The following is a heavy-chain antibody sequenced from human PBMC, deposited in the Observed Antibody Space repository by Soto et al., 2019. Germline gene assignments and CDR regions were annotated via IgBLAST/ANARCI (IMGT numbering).Heavy chain of an antibody. CDR2: ISYDGSNK. J-gene: IGHJ6*02. Sequence: QVQLVESGGGVVQPGRSLRLSCAASGFTFSSYGMHWVRQAPGKGLEWVALISYDGSNKYYADSVKGRFTISRDNSKNTLYLQMNSLRAEDTAVYYCAKDLGGWLRSFKDYYYGMDVWGQGTTVTVSS. V-gene: IGHV3-30*18. CDR1: GFTFSSYG. D-gene: IGHD5-12*01. CDR3: AKDLGGWLRSFKDYYYGMDV.